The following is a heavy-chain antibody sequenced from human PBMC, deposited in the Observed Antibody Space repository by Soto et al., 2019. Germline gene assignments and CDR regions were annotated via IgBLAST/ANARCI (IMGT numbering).Heavy chain of an antibody. V-gene: IGHV1-69*02. CDR3: ARGPDIVVVVAAIAEYFQH. CDR2: IIPILGIA. CDR1: GGTFSSYT. Sequence: SVKVSCKASGGTFSSYTISWVRQAPGQGLEWMGRIIPILGIANYAQKFQGRVTITADKSTSTAYMELSSLRSEDTAVYYCARGPDIVVVVAAIAEYFQHWGQGPLVTVSS. D-gene: IGHD2-15*01. J-gene: IGHJ1*01.